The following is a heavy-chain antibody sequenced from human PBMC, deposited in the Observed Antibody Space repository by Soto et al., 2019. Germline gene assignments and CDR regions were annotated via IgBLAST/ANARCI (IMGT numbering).Heavy chain of an antibody. CDR2: IKGDGSVT. V-gene: IGHV3-7*03. J-gene: IGHJ6*02. Sequence: EVQLVESGGGLAQPGGSLRLSCAASGFTCSNFWMSWARQAPGKGLEWVANIKGDGSVTQYVASVEGRFTLSRDNATYSLYLQMNSLRVDDTALYYCVIPTRSVRGMGVWGQGTTVTVSS. CDR1: GFTCSNFW. D-gene: IGHD6-6*01. CDR3: VIPTRSVRGMGV.